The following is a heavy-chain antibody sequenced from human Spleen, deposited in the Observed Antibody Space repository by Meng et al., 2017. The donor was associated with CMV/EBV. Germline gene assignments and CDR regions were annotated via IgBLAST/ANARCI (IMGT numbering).Heavy chain of an antibody. J-gene: IGHJ4*02. CDR3: ARDRMAIGHYFDS. V-gene: IGHV4-61*01. CDR1: GGSVSRGSNY. Sequence: SETLSLTCTVSGGSVSRGSNYWSWIRQPPGKGLEWIGYIHSSGSTNYNPSLRSRVTLSLDTSKNQFSLKLSSVTAADTAVYYCARDRMAIGHYFDSWGQGTLVTVSS. CDR2: IHSSGST. D-gene: IGHD2-8*01.